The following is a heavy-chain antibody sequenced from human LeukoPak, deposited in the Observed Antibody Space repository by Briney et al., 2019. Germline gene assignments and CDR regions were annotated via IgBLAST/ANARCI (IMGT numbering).Heavy chain of an antibody. J-gene: IGHJ6*03. CDR2: ISSSSSYI. CDR3: ARESTAAARDYYYYYMDV. CDR1: GFTFSSYS. Sequence: GGSLRLSCAASGFTFSSYSMNWVRQAPGKGLEWVSSISSSSSYIYYADSVKGRFTISRDNAKNSLYLQMNSLRAEDTAVYYCARESTAAARDYYYYYMDVWGKGTTVTVSS. D-gene: IGHD6-6*01. V-gene: IGHV3-21*01.